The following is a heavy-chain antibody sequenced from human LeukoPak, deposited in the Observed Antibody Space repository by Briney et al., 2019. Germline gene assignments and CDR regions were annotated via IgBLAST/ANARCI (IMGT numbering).Heavy chain of an antibody. CDR3: ARVVLTTVELRFDY. CDR1: GGSISSGDYY. D-gene: IGHD4-11*01. V-gene: IGHV4-31*03. Sequence: PSETLSLTCTVSGGSISSGDYYWSWIRQHPGKGLEWIGYIYYSGSTDYNPSLKSRATISVDTSKNQFSLHLSSVTAADTAVYYCARVVLTTVELRFDYWGQGSLVTVSS. J-gene: IGHJ4*02. CDR2: IYYSGST.